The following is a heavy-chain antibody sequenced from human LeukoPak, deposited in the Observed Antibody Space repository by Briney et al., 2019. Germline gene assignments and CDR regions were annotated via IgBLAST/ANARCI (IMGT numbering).Heavy chain of an antibody. CDR2: IYYGGTT. Sequence: SETLSLTCTVSDDSISSICFYWGWIRQPPGKGLEWIGSIYYGGTTYYNPSLESRVTMSLDTSKKQFSLRLRSVTAADTAVYYCVAYTSSLRWFDPWGQGTLVIVSS. CDR3: VAYTSSLRWFDP. D-gene: IGHD6-13*01. J-gene: IGHJ5*02. CDR1: DDSISSICFY. V-gene: IGHV4-39*07.